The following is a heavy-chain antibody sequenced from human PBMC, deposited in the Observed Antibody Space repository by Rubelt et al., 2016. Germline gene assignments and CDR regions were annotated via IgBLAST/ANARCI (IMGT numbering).Heavy chain of an antibody. V-gene: IGHV2-5*02. CDR2: FYYDDDT. CDR1: GFSLTTSGVG. CDR3: AHSLRSVSCRGGNCYYFDY. D-gene: IGHD2-15*01. Sequence: QITLKESGPMLVKPTQPLTLTCTFSGFSLTTSGVGVGWIRPPPGKALEWLGIFYYDDDTRYSPSLKSSLTITKETSKTQVVLTMTNMDPVDTSTYDCAHSLRSVSCRGGNCYYFDYWGQGTLVTVSS. J-gene: IGHJ4*02.